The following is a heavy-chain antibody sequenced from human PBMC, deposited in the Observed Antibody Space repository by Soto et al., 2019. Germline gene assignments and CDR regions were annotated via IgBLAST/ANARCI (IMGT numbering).Heavy chain of an antibody. J-gene: IGHJ6*02. D-gene: IGHD2-2*01. Sequence: GGSLRLSCVASGFTFSTYSMNWVRQAPGKGLEWLSYISSSSSAKYYADFVKGRFTISRDNAMNSLSLQMNSLRAEDTAVYYCARGVVAASSFYYYYAMDLWGQGTTVTV. V-gene: IGHV3-48*01. CDR3: ARGVVAASSFYYYYAMDL. CDR1: GFTFSTYS. CDR2: ISSSSSAK.